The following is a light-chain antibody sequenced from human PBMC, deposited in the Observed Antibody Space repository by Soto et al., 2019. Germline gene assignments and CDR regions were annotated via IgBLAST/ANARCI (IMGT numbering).Light chain of an antibody. CDR1: SSDVGGYNY. J-gene: IGLJ2*01. CDR2: EVS. Sequence: QSVLTQPPSASGYPGQSVTISCTGTSSDVGGYNYVSWYQQHPGTAPKLLIYEVSKRPSGVPDRFSGSKSGNTASLTVSGLQAEDEADYFCSSYAGSKHLVVGGGTKLTVL. V-gene: IGLV2-8*01. CDR3: SSYAGSKHLV.